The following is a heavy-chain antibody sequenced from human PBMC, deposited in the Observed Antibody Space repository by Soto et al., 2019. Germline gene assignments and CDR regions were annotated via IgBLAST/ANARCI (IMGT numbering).Heavy chain of an antibody. D-gene: IGHD5-12*01. CDR3: ARHSGYDYVFDY. Sequence: QVQLVQSGAEVKKPGASVKVSCKASGYTFTNYGLSWVRQAPGQGLEWMGWITTYNGNTNYAQKFQGRVTMTRDTSTSTAYMELSSLTFDDTAVYYCARHSGYDYVFDYWGQGTLVTVSS. J-gene: IGHJ4*02. CDR1: GYTFTNYG. CDR2: ITTYNGNT. V-gene: IGHV1-18*01.